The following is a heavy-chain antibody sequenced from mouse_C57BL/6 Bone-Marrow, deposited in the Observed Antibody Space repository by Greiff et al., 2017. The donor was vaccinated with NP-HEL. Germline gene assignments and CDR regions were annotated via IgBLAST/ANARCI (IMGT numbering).Heavy chain of an antibody. CDR3: AKTGTFFAY. V-gene: IGHV1-80*01. CDR2: IYPGDGDT. CDR1: GYAFRSYW. J-gene: IGHJ3*01. D-gene: IGHD4-1*01. Sequence: VKLMESGAELVKPGASVKISCKASGYAFRSYWMNWVKQRPVKGLVWIGQIYPGDGDTNYNGKFKGKATLTADKSSSTAYMQLSSLTSEDSAVYFCAKTGTFFAYWGQGTLVTVSA.